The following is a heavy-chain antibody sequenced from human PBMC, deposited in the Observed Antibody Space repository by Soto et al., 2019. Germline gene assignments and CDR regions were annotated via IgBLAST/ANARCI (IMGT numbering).Heavy chain of an antibody. V-gene: IGHV1-18*04. D-gene: IGHD2-8*01. Sequence: ASVKVSCKASGYTFTSYGISWVRQAPGQGLEWMGWISAYNGNTNYAQKLQGRVTMTTDTSTSTAYMELRSLRSDDTAVSYCARAPVLMVYADYYYYGTDVWGQGTTVTVSS. CDR3: ARAPVLMVYADYYYYGTDV. J-gene: IGHJ6*02. CDR1: GYTFTSYG. CDR2: ISAYNGNT.